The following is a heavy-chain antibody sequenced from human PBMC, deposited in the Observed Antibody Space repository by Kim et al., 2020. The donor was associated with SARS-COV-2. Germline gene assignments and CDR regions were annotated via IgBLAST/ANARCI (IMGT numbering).Heavy chain of an antibody. CDR3: AREDYGSGSYAYRDY. CDR2: TIPIYGSP. Sequence: SVKVSCKTSGGTFGSYVISWVRQAPGQGLDWMGATIPIYGSPSYALKFQDRVLITADESATTAYMELSGLTFGDTAIYYCAREDYGSGSYAYRDYWGQG. CDR1: GGTFGSYV. V-gene: IGHV1-69*13. J-gene: IGHJ4*02. D-gene: IGHD3-10*01.